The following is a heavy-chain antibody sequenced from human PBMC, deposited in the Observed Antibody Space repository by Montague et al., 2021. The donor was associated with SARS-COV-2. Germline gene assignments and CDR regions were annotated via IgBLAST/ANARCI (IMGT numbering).Heavy chain of an antibody. CDR2: INHSGST. V-gene: IGHV4-34*01. D-gene: IGHD3-10*01. CDR1: GGSFTGYD. CDR3: ARVRYYGSGTSLGMDV. Sequence: SETLSLTCAVHGGSFTGYDWSWTRLPPGQDREWFGEINHSGSTNYNPSLKSRVTISVGTSKNQFSLKLSSVTAADTVVYYCARVRYYGSGTSLGMDVWGQGTTVTVSS. J-gene: IGHJ6*02.